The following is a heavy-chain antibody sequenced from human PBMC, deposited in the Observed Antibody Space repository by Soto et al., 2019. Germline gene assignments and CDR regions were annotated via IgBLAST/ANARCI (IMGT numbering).Heavy chain of an antibody. D-gene: IGHD3-3*01. V-gene: IGHV4-59*08. CDR2: IYYSGST. CDR1: GGSISSYY. Sequence: SETLSLTCTVSGGSISSYYWSWIRQPPGKGLEWIGYIYYSGSTNYNPSLKSRVTISVDTSKNQFSLKLSSVTAADTVVYYCAGTYYDFWSGQEHANWFDPWGQGTLVTVSS. J-gene: IGHJ5*02. CDR3: AGTYYDFWSGQEHANWFDP.